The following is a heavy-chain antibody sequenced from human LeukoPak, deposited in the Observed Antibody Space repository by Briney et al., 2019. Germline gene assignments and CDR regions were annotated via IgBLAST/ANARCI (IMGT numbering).Heavy chain of an antibody. CDR1: GFTFSSYG. V-gene: IGHV3-30*02. CDR3: AKVGTIFGVVRSGWFDP. CDR2: IRYDGSNK. D-gene: IGHD3-3*01. J-gene: IGHJ5*02. Sequence: GGALRLSCVASGFTFSSYGMHWVRQAPGKGLEWVAFIRYDGSNKYYADSVKGRFTISRDNSKNTLYLQMNSLRAEDTAVYYCAKVGTIFGVVRSGWFDPWGQGTLVTVSS.